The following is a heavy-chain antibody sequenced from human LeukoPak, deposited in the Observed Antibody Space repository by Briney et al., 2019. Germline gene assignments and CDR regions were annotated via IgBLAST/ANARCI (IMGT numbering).Heavy chain of an antibody. CDR1: GGSISSYY. CDR3: ARDVSPYYYYDSSGYSGYYMDV. V-gene: IGHV4-59*01. J-gene: IGHJ6*03. D-gene: IGHD3-22*01. CDR2: IYYSGST. Sequence: SETLSLTCTVSGGSISSYYWSWIRQPPGKGLEWIGYIYYSGSTNYNPPLKSRVTISVDTSKNQFSLKLSSVTAADTAVYYCARDVSPYYYYDSSGYSGYYMDVWGKGTTVTVSS.